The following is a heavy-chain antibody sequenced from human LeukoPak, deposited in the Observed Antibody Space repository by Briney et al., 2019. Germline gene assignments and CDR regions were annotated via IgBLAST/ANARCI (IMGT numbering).Heavy chain of an antibody. Sequence: PGGSLRLSCAASGFTFSSYSMNWARQAPGKGLEWVSSISSSSSYIYYADSVKGRFTISRDNAKNSLYLQMNSLRAEDTAVYYCARGYSSGWYYFDNWGQGTLVTVSS. D-gene: IGHD6-19*01. CDR2: ISSSSSYI. CDR1: GFTFSSYS. V-gene: IGHV3-21*01. CDR3: ARGYSSGWYYFDN. J-gene: IGHJ4*02.